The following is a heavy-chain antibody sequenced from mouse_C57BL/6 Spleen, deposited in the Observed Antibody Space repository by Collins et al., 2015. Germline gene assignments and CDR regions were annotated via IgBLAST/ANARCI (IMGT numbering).Heavy chain of an antibody. CDR1: GYTFTSYW. D-gene: IGHD2-4*01. Sequence: QVQLQQPEAELVKPGASVKMSCKASGYTFTSYWISWVKQRPGQGLEWIGDIYPGSGSTTYNEKFKTKATLTVDTSSSTAYMQLSSLTSEDSAVYYCAMIHYYAMDYWGQGTSVTVSS. CDR2: IYPGSGST. J-gene: IGHJ4*01. CDR3: AMIHYYAMDY. V-gene: IGHV1-55*01.